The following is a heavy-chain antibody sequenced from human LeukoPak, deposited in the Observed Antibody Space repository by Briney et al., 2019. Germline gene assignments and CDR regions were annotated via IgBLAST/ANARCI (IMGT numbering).Heavy chain of an antibody. Sequence: PGGSLRLSCAASGFTFSDYYMSWIRQAPGKGLEWVSYISSSSSYTNYADSVKGRFTISRDNAKSSLCLQMDSLRAGDTAVYYCAREDGSQLDYWGRGTLVTVSS. CDR3: AREDGSQLDY. J-gene: IGHJ4*02. D-gene: IGHD1-26*01. CDR1: GFTFSDYY. CDR2: ISSSSSYT. V-gene: IGHV3-11*06.